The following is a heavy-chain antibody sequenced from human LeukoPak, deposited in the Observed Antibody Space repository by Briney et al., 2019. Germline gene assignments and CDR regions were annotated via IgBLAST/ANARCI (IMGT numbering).Heavy chain of an antibody. CDR3: ARGEKVQGSNWFDP. CDR1: GYTFTGYY. D-gene: IGHD3-10*01. Sequence: GASVKVSCKASGYTFTGYYMHWVRQAPGQGLEWMGWINPNSGGTNYAQKFQGRVTMTRDTSISTAYMELSRLRSDDTAVYYCARGEKVQGSNWFDPWGQGTLVTVSS. V-gene: IGHV1-2*02. CDR2: INPNSGGT. J-gene: IGHJ5*02.